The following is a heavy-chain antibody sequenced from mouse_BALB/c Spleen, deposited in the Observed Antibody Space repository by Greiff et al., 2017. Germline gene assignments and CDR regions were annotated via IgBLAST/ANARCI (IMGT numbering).Heavy chain of an antibody. CDR2: ILPGSGST. CDR3: ARKGGDYDSAWFAY. J-gene: IGHJ3*01. CDR1: GYTFSSYW. V-gene: IGHV1-9*01. D-gene: IGHD2-4*01. Sequence: VQLQQSGAELMKPGASVKISCKATGYTFSSYWIEWVKQRPGHGLEWIGEILPGSGSTNYNEKFKGKATFTADTSSNTAYMQLSSLTSEDSAVYYCARKGGDYDSAWFAYWGQGTLVTVSA.